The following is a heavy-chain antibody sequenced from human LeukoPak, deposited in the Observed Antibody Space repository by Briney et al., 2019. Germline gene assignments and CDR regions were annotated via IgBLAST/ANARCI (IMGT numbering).Heavy chain of an antibody. V-gene: IGHV1-18*01. J-gene: IGHJ5*02. Sequence: PLASVKVSCKASGYTFTSYDINWVRQATGQGLEWMGWISAYNGNTNYAQKLQGRVTMNTDTSTRTAYMELRSLRSDDTAVYYCARARGSSWYGWTGLNNWFDPWGQGTLVTVSS. D-gene: IGHD6-13*01. CDR1: GYTFTSYD. CDR2: ISAYNGNT. CDR3: ARARGSSWYGWTGLNNWFDP.